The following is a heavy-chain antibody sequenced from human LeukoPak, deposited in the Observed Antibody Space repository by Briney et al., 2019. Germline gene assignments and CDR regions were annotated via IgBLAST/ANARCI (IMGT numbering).Heavy chain of an antibody. CDR2: IYYSGST. CDR3: ARHRLARGRLTAFDI. V-gene: IGHV4-39*01. Sequence: WETLSLTCTVSGGSIGSSSYYWGWIRQPPGKGLEWIGSIYYSGSTYYNPSLKSRVTIPLDTSKNQFSLWLSSVTAADTAVYYCARHRLARGRLTAFDIWGQGTMVTVSS. D-gene: IGHD3-10*01. J-gene: IGHJ3*02. CDR1: GGSIGSSSYY.